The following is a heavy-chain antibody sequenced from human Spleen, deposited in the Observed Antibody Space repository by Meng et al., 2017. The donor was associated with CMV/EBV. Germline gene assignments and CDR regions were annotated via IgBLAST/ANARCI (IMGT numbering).Heavy chain of an antibody. CDR3: AREGGQYSGSSYYGMDV. J-gene: IGHJ6*02. CDR2: IYYSGST. D-gene: IGHD1-26*01. Sequence: SETLSLTCTVSGGSVSSGSHYWSWIRQPPGKGLEWIGYIYYSGSTNYNPSLKSRVTISVDTSKNQFSLKLSSVTAADTAVYYCAREGGQYSGSSYYGMDVWGQGTTVTVSS. CDR1: GGSVSSGSHY. V-gene: IGHV4-61*01.